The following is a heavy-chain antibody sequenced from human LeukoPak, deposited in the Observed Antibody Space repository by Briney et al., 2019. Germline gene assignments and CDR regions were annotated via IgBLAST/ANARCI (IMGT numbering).Heavy chain of an antibody. Sequence: SGTLSLTCTVSGYSISSGYYWGWIRQPPGKGLEWIGYIYHSESTNYNPSLKSRVTISGDTSKNQFSLKLSSVTAADTAVYYCARILGGNHGPSFDYWGQGTLVTVSS. J-gene: IGHJ4*02. CDR1: GYSISSGYY. CDR2: IYHSEST. CDR3: ARILGGNHGPSFDY. V-gene: IGHV4-38-2*02. D-gene: IGHD3-10*01.